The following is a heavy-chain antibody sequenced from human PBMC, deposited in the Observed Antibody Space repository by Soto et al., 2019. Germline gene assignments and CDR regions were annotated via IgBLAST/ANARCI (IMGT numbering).Heavy chain of an antibody. CDR1: GGSISSYY. J-gene: IGHJ4*02. V-gene: IGHV4-59*01. Sequence: SETLSLTCTVSGGSISSYYWSWIRQPPGKGLEWIGYIYYSGSTNYNPSLKSRVTISVDTSKNQFSLKLSSVTAADTAVYYCARDLHSPYGGNILDYWGQGTLVTVSS. CDR2: IYYSGST. D-gene: IGHD4-17*01. CDR3: ARDLHSPYGGNILDY.